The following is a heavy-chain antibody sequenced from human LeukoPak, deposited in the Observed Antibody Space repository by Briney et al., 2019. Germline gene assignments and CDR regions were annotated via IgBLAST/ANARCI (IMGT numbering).Heavy chain of an antibody. CDR3: ARAAGSYAFDI. Sequence: GGSLRLSCAASKFTFSDSYMGWLRQAPGKGLDWVSYISNSGTTMYYADSVKGRFTISRDNAKNSLYLQMNSLRAEDTAVYYCARAAGSYAFDIWGQGTMVTVSS. J-gene: IGHJ3*02. CDR1: KFTFSDSY. CDR2: ISNSGTTM. D-gene: IGHD3-10*01. V-gene: IGHV3-11*04.